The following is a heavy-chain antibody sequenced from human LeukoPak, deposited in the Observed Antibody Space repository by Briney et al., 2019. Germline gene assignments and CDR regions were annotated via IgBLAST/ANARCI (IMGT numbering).Heavy chain of an antibody. CDR2: ITHRGST. CDR1: GGSFSGYD. D-gene: IGHD3-3*01. V-gene: IGHV4-34*01. Sequence: PSETLPLTYAVFGGSFSGYDWSWIRQPPGKGLEWIGEITHRGSTNYNPSLKSRVTISEDTSNNQFSLKLSSVTAADTAVYYCARGPWSGHYRWFDPWGQGTLVTVSA. CDR3: ARGPWSGHYRWFDP. J-gene: IGHJ5*02.